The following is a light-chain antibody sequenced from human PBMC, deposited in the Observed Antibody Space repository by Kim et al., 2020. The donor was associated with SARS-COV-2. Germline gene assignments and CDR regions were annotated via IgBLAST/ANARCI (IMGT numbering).Light chain of an antibody. CDR2: GNS. CDR1: SSNIGVGYE. Sequence: VTSTCTASSSNIGVGYEVHWYQQLPGTAPKLPIYGNSKRPSGVPDRFSGSKSGTSASLAITGLQAEDEADYYCQSYDSSLSGDVVFGGGTQLTVL. CDR3: QSYDSSLSGDVV. J-gene: IGLJ2*01. V-gene: IGLV1-40*01.